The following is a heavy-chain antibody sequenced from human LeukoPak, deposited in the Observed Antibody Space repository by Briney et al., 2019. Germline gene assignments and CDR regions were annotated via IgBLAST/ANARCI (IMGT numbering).Heavy chain of an antibody. CDR3: ARDPPGSGWFPYFDY. CDR2: ISAYNGNT. CDR1: GYTFTSYG. V-gene: IGHV1-18*01. D-gene: IGHD6-19*01. Sequence: EASVKVSCKASGYTFTSYGISWVRQAPGQGLEWMGWISAYNGNTNYAQKLQGRVTMTTDTSTSTAYMELRSLRSDDTAVYYCARDPPGSGWFPYFDYWGQGTLVTVSS. J-gene: IGHJ4*02.